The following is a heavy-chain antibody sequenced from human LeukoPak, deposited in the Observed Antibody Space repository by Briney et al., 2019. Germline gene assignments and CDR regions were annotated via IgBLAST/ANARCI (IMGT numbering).Heavy chain of an antibody. V-gene: IGHV4-59*11. J-gene: IGHJ3*02. D-gene: IGHD4-17*01. Sequence: SETLSLTCAVSADSFSSHYWTWIRPPPGKGLEWIGYISDTGSTNYNPSLKSRVTISIDTSKNQFSLKLISVTAADTAVYYCARDLVTVTKGFDIWGQGTMVSVSS. CDR3: ARDLVTVTKGFDI. CDR1: ADSFSSHY. CDR2: ISDTGST.